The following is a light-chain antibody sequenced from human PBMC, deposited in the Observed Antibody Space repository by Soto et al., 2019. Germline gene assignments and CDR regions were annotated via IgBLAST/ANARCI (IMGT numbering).Light chain of an antibody. J-gene: IGLJ3*02. V-gene: IGLV2-14*02. Sequence: QSALTQPASVSGSPGQSITISCTGTSGDIGTYNLVSWYQQHPGRAPKLIIFEGNKRPSGVPDRFSGSKSGTSASLAISGLRSEDEADYYCAAWDDSLSGWVFGGGTKLTVL. CDR2: EGN. CDR3: AAWDDSLSGWV. CDR1: SGDIGTYNL.